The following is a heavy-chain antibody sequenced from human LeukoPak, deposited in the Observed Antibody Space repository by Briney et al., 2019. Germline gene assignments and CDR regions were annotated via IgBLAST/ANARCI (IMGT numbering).Heavy chain of an antibody. D-gene: IGHD3-10*02. CDR3: AELGITMIGGV. CDR2: INSDESST. CDR1: GFTFSSYW. J-gene: IGHJ6*04. Sequence: GGSLRLSCAASGFTFSSYWMHWVRQAPGKGLVWVSRINSDESSTNYADSVKGRFTISRDNAKNSLYLQMNSLRAEDTAVYYCAELGITMIGGVWGKGTTVTISS. V-gene: IGHV3-74*01.